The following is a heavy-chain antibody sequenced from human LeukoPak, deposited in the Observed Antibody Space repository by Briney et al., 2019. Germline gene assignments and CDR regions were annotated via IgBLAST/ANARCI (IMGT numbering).Heavy chain of an antibody. D-gene: IGHD4-17*01. CDR3: ARKSYGDYSYYYYGMDV. V-gene: IGHV4-4*02. J-gene: IGHJ6*04. CDR1: GGSISSSNW. Sequence: SGTLSLTCAVSGGSISSSNWWSWVRQPPGKGLEWIGEIYHSGSTNYNPSLKSRVTISVDKSTNQFSLKLSSVTAADTAVYYCARKSYGDYSYYYYGMDVWGKGTRVTVS. CDR2: IYHSGST.